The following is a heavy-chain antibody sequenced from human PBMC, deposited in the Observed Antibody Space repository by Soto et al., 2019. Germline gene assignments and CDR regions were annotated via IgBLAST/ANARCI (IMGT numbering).Heavy chain of an antibody. D-gene: IGHD3-22*01. CDR1: GFTFSSYG. CDR3: ARDIKDDGSGYYAGFEY. V-gene: IGHV3-33*01. J-gene: IGHJ4*02. Sequence: QVQLVESGGGVVQPGRSLRLSCAASGFTFSSYGMHWVRQAPGKGLEWVAVIYYDGSNKYYADSVKGRFTISRDNSKNTLYLQMNSLRAEDTAVYYCARDIKDDGSGYYAGFEYWGQGTLVTVSS. CDR2: IYYDGSNK.